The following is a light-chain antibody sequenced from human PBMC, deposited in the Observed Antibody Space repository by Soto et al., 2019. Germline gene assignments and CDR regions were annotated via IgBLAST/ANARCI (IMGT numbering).Light chain of an antibody. J-gene: IGKJ1*01. CDR2: GAY. CDR1: QSISTN. CDR3: KHYNSWPRT. V-gene: IGKV3-15*01. Sequence: EIVMTQSPAALSVSPGERATLSCRASQSISTNLAWYQQKPGQTPRLLIYGAYTRATGIQARFSGSGSVTEFTLTIKSLQSEDFAVYYCKHYNSWPRTFGQGTKVDIK.